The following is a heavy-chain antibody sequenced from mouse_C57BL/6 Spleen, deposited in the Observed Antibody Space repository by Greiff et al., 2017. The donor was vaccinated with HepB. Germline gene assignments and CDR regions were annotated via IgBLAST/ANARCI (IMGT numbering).Heavy chain of an antibody. CDR3: ARATTVVEDYFDY. V-gene: IGHV1-53*01. D-gene: IGHD1-1*01. Sequence: VQLQQPGTELVKPGASVKLSCKASGYTFTSYWMHWVKQRPGQGLEWIGNINPSNGGTNCNEKFKSKATLTVDKSSSTAYMQLSSLTSEDSAVYYCARATTVVEDYFDYWGQGTTLTVSS. CDR2: INPSNGGT. CDR1: GYTFTSYW. J-gene: IGHJ2*01.